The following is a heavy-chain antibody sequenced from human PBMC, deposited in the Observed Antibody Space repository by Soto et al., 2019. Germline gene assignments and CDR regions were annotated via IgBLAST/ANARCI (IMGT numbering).Heavy chain of an antibody. CDR2: ISGTSTYI. CDR3: ARGDFHDY. V-gene: IGHV3-21*01. J-gene: IGHJ4*02. CDR1: GFIFSSYS. D-gene: IGHD3-3*01. Sequence: EVQLVESGGGLVKPGGSLRLSCAASGFIFSSYSMNWVRQAPGKGLEWVSSISGTSTYIYYADSVKGPFTTSRDNAKNSLYLQMDSLRAEDTAVYYCARGDFHDYWGQGTLVTVSS.